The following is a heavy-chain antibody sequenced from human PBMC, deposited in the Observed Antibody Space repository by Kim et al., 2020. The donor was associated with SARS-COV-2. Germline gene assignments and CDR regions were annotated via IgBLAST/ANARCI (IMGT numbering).Heavy chain of an antibody. J-gene: IGHJ4*02. V-gene: IGHV4-31*02. CDR3: ARATVTTMVDYYFDY. D-gene: IGHD4-17*01. Sequence: PSLKSRVTISVDTSKNQFSLKLSSVTAADTAVYYCARATVTTMVDYYFDYWGQGTLVTVSS.